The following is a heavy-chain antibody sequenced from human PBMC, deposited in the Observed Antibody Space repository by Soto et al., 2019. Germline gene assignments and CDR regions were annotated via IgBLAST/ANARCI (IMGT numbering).Heavy chain of an antibody. CDR3: AASCVACGGFNYYGMDV. D-gene: IGHD2-21*01. V-gene: IGHV4-31*03. J-gene: IGHJ6*02. CDR1: GGSISSGGYY. CDR2: IYYSGTT. Sequence: QVQLQESGPGLVKPSQTLSLTCTVSGGSISSGGYYWYWIRQHPGKGLEWIGYIYYSGTTYYNLSRKSRVTISVDTSKNQFSLKLSSVTAADTAVYYCAASCVACGGFNYYGMDVWGQGTTVTDSS.